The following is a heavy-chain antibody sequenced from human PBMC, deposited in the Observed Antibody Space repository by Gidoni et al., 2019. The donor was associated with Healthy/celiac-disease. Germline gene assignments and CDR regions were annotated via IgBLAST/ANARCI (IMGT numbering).Heavy chain of an antibody. Sequence: QLQLQESGPGLVKPSETLSLTCTFSGGSISSSSYYWGWIRQPPGKGLEWIGSIYSSGSTYYNPSLKSRVTISVDTSKNQFSLTLSSVTAADTAVYYCARLYYSSGWRRSLHWYFDLWGRGTLVTVSS. J-gene: IGHJ2*01. D-gene: IGHD6-19*01. V-gene: IGHV4-39*01. CDR1: GGSISSSSYY. CDR2: IYSSGST. CDR3: ARLYYSSGWRRSLHWYFDL.